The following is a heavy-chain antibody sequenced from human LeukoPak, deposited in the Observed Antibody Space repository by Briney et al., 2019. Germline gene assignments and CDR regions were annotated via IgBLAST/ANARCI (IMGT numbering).Heavy chain of an antibody. Sequence: ASLKGSCKASGYTFTSYYMHWVRQAPGQGLEWMGIINPRGGSTSYAQKFQGRVTMTRDTSTSTVYMELSSLRSEDTAVYYCARERGSGRTFDNWGQGTLVTVSS. CDR3: ARERGSGRTFDN. CDR2: INPRGGST. CDR1: GYTFTSYY. V-gene: IGHV1-46*01. J-gene: IGHJ4*02. D-gene: IGHD2-15*01.